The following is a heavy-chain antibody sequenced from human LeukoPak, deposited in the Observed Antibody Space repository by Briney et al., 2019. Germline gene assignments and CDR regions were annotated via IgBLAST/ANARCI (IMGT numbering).Heavy chain of an antibody. J-gene: IGHJ4*02. V-gene: IGHV3-23*01. CDR2: ISYSGGRT. Sequence: GGSLRLSCAASGFTFSSYAMSWVRQAPGKGLEWVSGISYSGGRTYYADSVKGRFTISRDNSKNTLYLQMNSLRAEDTAVYYCARDRLMYSSGWSFDYWGQGTLVTVSS. CDR1: GFTFSSYA. CDR3: ARDRLMYSSGWSFDY. D-gene: IGHD6-19*01.